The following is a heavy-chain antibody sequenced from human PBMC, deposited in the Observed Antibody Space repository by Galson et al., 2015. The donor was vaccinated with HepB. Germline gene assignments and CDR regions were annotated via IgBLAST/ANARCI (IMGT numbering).Heavy chain of an antibody. D-gene: IGHD2-2*01. J-gene: IGHJ4*02. CDR1: GGSISSTGHY. CDR2: IYYTGIP. Sequence: ETLSLTCTVSGGSISSTGHYWGWIRQPPGKGLEWIGNIYYTGIPYYNPPLKSRVTISVDTSRNQFSLKLSSVTAADTAVYYCAGIVLVSAAQFDYWGQGTLVTVSS. CDR3: AGIVLVSAAQFDY. V-gene: IGHV4-39*01.